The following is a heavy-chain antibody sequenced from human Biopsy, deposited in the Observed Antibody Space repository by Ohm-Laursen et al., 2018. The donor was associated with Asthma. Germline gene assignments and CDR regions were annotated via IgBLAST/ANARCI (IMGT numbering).Heavy chain of an antibody. Sequence: SETLSLTWIMYGLSSSAYYWTWIRQTPGKGLEWIGESDHRGNTNTNATLKSRVTISKAKSANEFSLKMKSVTAADTAIYYCARGPEWSGLDIWGQGTTVTVSS. J-gene: IGHJ6*02. CDR2: SDHRGNT. CDR1: GLSSSAYY. CDR3: ARGPEWSGLDI. V-gene: IGHV4-34*01. D-gene: IGHD3-3*01.